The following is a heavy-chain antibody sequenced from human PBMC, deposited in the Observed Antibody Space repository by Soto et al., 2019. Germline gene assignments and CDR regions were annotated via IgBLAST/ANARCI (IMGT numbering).Heavy chain of an antibody. Sequence: SEILSLTCSVSGASISSNFWSWVRQPPGKGLEWIGYIYFGGTTQSNPSLKGRATISLDTSKNQFTLNLASVSAADTAVYYCAKHSEPGVANNWFDPWGQGTLVTVSS. CDR1: GASISSNF. CDR3: AKHSEPGVANNWFDP. D-gene: IGHD2-8*01. J-gene: IGHJ5*02. V-gene: IGHV4-59*08. CDR2: IYFGGTT.